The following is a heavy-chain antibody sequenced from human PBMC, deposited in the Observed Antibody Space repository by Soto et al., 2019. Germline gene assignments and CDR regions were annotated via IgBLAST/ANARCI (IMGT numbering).Heavy chain of an antibody. CDR3: ASAPRSSGYYHYAMDV. J-gene: IGHJ6*02. Sequence: QVQLVQSGAEVQKPGASVKVSCEASGYTFSNYAIHWVRQAPGQSLEWMAWINAGNGATKYSQNFQGRVTITRATSASTAYMDLSSLRHEDTAVYCCASAPRSSGYYHYAMDVWGQGTTVTVS. D-gene: IGHD3-9*01. CDR1: GYTFSNYA. V-gene: IGHV1-3*01. CDR2: INAGNGAT.